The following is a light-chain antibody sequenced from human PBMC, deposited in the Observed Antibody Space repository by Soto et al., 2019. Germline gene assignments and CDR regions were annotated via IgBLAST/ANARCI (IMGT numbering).Light chain of an antibody. J-gene: IGLJ2*01. CDR1: SSDVGSYDL. CDR3: CSYATSSTPSVI. CDR2: EVT. V-gene: IGLV2-23*02. Sequence: QSALTQPASVSGSPGQSITISCTGTSSDVGSYDLVSWYQQHPGKAPKLMIYEVTKRPSGVSNRFSGSKSGSTASLTISGLQAEDEADYYCCSYATSSTPSVIFVRGTKLTVL.